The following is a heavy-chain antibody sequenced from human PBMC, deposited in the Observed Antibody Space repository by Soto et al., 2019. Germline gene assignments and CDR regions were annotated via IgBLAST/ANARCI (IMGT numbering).Heavy chain of an antibody. Sequence: PGGSLKLSCAASVVTFSSGGLHGCRPAPGKGVEWVAVIWYDGSNKYYADSVKCRFTISRDNSKNTLYLQMNSLRAEDTAVYYCARDSAHLDYYYYGMDVWGQGTTVTVSS. CDR2: IWYDGSNK. J-gene: IGHJ6*02. CDR3: ARDSAHLDYYYYGMDV. CDR1: VVTFSSGG. V-gene: IGHV3-33*01.